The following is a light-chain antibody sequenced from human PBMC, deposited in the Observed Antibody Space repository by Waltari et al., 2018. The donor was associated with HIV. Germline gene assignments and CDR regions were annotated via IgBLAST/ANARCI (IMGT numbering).Light chain of an antibody. CDR2: EVS. CDR3: SSYAGSSIFVV. V-gene: IGLV2-14*01. J-gene: IGLJ2*01. Sequence: QSVLTQPASVSGSPGQSITISCPGTSSDIGGYNYVSWYQHNPGKAPNLLICEVSNRPPGVSVRFSGSRSGNTASLTISGLQAEDEADYFCSSYAGSSIFVVFGGGTKLTVL. CDR1: SSDIGGYNY.